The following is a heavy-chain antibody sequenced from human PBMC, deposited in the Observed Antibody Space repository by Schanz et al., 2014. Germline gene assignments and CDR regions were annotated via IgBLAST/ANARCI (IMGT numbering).Heavy chain of an antibody. D-gene: IGHD3-9*01. CDR3: ARQILIGAFDI. J-gene: IGHJ3*02. CDR1: GGSMSSYY. Sequence: QLQESGPGLVKPSETLSLTCTVSGGSMSSYYWTWIRQPPGKGLEWIGYIYYSGSTNYNPSLRSRVTISVDTSKTHFSLNLSSVTAADTAVYYCARQILIGAFDIWGQGTMVTVSS. V-gene: IGHV4-59*08. CDR2: IYYSGST.